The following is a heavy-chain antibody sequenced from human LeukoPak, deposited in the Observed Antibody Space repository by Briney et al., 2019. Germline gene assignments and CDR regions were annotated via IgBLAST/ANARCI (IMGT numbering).Heavy chain of an antibody. CDR3: ARVSTPVFGVVMGPFFDY. CDR2: IYYTGST. J-gene: IGHJ4*02. V-gene: IGHV4-61*01. CDR1: GGSVSSGSYY. D-gene: IGHD3-3*01. Sequence: SETLSLTCTVSGGSVSSGSYYWSWIRQPPGKGLEWIGYIYYTGSTNYNPSLKSRVTISVDTSKNQFSLKLSSVTAADTAVYYCARVSTPVFGVVMGPFFDYWGQGTLVTVSS.